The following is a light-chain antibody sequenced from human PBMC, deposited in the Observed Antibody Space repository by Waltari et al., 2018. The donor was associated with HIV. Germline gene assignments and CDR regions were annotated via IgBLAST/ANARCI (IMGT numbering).Light chain of an antibody. CDR2: GNP. V-gene: IGLV1-44*01. CDR1: NPNIGSNT. Sequence: QSVLTQPPSAAGTPGQRVTISCSGGNPNIGSNTVNWYQQLPGTAPKLLIYGNPQRPSGVPDRFSGSKSGTSASLAISGLQSEDEADYYCAAWDDSLNGEVVFGGGTKLTVL. J-gene: IGLJ2*01. CDR3: AAWDDSLNGEVV.